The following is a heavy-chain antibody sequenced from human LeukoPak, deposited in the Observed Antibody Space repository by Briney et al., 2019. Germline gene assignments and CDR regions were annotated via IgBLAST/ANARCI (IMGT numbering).Heavy chain of an antibody. CDR1: GYTFTVYY. CDR3: ARGPNPRLRKYYFDY. D-gene: IGHD4-17*01. J-gene: IGHJ4*02. CDR2: INPNSGGT. V-gene: IGHV1-2*02. Sequence: ASVKVSFKASGYTFTVYYIHLMRQAPGQGLEWMGWINPNSGGTNYAQRFQGRVAMTRDTSISTAYMELSRLRSDDTAVYYCARGPNPRLRKYYFDYWGQGTLVTVSS.